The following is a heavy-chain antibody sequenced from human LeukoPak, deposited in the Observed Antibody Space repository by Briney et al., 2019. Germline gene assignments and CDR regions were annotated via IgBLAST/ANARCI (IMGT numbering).Heavy chain of an antibody. D-gene: IGHD2-2*01. CDR2: ISAYNGNT. CDR3: ARGEYCSSISCYELYYFDY. CDR1: GYTFTSYG. Sequence: GASVTVSCTCSGYTFTSYGIIWVRQAPGQGLEWMGGISAYNGNTNYAQKLQGRVTMTTDTSTTTAYMELRSLRSDDTAVYYCARGEYCSSISCYELYYFDYWGQGTLVTVSS. V-gene: IGHV1-18*01. J-gene: IGHJ4*02.